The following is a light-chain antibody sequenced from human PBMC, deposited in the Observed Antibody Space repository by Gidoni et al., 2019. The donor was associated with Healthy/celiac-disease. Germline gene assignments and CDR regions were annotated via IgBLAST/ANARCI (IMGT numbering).Light chain of an antibody. CDR1: QSISSY. CDR2: AAS. V-gene: IGKV1-39*01. CDR3: QQSYSTPPLT. J-gene: IGKJ1*01. Sequence: DIQMTQSPSSLSASVGDRVTITCRASQSISSYLNWYQQKPGKAPKLLIYAASSLQSGVPSRFSGSGSGTDFTLTISSLQPEDFATYYCQQSYSTPPLTFXQXTKVEIK.